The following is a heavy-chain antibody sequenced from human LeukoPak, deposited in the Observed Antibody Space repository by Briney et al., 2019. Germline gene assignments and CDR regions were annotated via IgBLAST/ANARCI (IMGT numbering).Heavy chain of an antibody. J-gene: IGHJ4*02. CDR3: AIDYGDYGYFAY. CDR2: ISAYNGNT. V-gene: IGHV1-18*01. CDR1: GYTFTSYG. Sequence: ASVKVSCKASGYTFTSYGISWVRQAPGQGLEWMGGISAYNGNTNYAQKLQGRVTMTTDTSTSTVYMELRSLRSDDTAVYYCAIDYGDYGYFAYWGQGTLVTVSS. D-gene: IGHD4-17*01.